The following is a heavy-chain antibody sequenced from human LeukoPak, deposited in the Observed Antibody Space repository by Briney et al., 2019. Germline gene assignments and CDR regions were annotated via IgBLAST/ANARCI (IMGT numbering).Heavy chain of an antibody. CDR3: ARRYCTGGSCYSGVDY. V-gene: IGHV3-11*04. D-gene: IGHD2-15*01. CDR1: GFTFSDYY. CDR2: ISSSGSTI. Sequence: GGSLRLSCAASGFTFSDYYFTWIRQAPGKGLEWVSYISSSGSTIYYADSVKGRFTISRDNAKNSLYLQMNSLRAEDTAVYYCARRYCTGGSCYSGVDYWGQGTLVTVSS. J-gene: IGHJ4*02.